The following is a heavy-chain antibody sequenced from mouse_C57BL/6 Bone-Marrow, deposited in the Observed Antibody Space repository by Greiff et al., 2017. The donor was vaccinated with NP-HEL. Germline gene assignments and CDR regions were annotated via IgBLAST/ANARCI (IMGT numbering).Heavy chain of an antibody. CDR1: GFSFNTYA. Sequence: EVHLVESGGGLVQPKGSLKLSCAASGFSFNTYAMNWVRQAPGKGLEWVARIRSKSNNYATYYADSVKDRFTISRDDSESMLYLQMNNLKTEDTAMYYCVSPYYDYDYYAMDYWGQGTSVTVSS. CDR2: IRSKSNNYAT. D-gene: IGHD2-4*01. V-gene: IGHV10-1*01. J-gene: IGHJ4*01. CDR3: VSPYYDYDYYAMDY.